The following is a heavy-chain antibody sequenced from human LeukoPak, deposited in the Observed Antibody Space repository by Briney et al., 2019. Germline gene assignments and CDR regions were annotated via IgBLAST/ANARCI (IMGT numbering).Heavy chain of an antibody. V-gene: IGHV3-7*01. CDR2: IKEDGSAK. CDR3: YGAVAGDDFDS. D-gene: IGHD6-19*01. J-gene: IGHJ4*02. Sequence: GGSLRLSCAASGCTFSNYWMGWVRQAPGKGLEWVANIKEDGSAKYYVDSVKGRFTISRDNAKNSLYLRMNSLRAEDTAVYYCYGAVAGDDFDSWGQGTLVTVS. CDR1: GCTFSNYW.